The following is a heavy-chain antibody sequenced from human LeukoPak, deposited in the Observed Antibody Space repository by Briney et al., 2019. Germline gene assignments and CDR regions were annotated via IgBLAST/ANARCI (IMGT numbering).Heavy chain of an antibody. V-gene: IGHV6-1*01. J-gene: IGHJ4*02. Sequence: SQTLSLTCAISGDSVSSNSAAWNWIRQSPSRGLEWLGGTYYRSKWYNDYAVSVKRRITINPDTSKNQFSLQLNSVTPEDTAVYYCVRSRAVAGSFDYWGQGTLVTVSS. CDR2: TYYRSKWYN. D-gene: IGHD6-19*01. CDR1: GDSVSSNSAA. CDR3: VRSRAVAGSFDY.